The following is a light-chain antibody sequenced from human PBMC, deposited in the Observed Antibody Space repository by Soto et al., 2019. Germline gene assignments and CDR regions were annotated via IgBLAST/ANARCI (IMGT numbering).Light chain of an antibody. J-gene: IGKJ1*01. CDR1: QSISSW. CDR3: QQYNYYSRT. V-gene: IGKV1-5*03. Sequence: DIQMTQSASTLSASVGDRVTIPCRASQSISSWLAWYQQKPGKAPKLLIYKAASLESGVPSRFSGSGSGTEFTLTISSLRPDDFATYYCQQYNYYSRTFGQGTKVDIK. CDR2: KAA.